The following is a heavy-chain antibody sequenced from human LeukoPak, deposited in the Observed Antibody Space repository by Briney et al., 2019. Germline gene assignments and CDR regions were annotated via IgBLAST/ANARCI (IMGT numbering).Heavy chain of an antibody. V-gene: IGHV3-74*01. CDR3: ARGKGYSYDYY. CDR2: INSDGSST. Sequence: AGGSLRLSCAASGFTFSSYWMHWVRQAPGKGLVWVSRINSDGSSTSYADPVKGRFTISRDNAKNTLYLQMNSLRAEDTAVYYCARGKGYSYDYYWGQGTLVTVSS. CDR1: GFTFSSYW. J-gene: IGHJ4*02. D-gene: IGHD5-18*01.